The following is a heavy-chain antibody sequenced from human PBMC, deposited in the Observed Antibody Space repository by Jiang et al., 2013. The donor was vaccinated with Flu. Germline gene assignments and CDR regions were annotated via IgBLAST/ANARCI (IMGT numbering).Heavy chain of an antibody. CDR3: ARDEGTQVDWYFDL. J-gene: IGHJ2*01. Sequence: GPGLVKPSETLSLTCTVSGGSISNNYWNWVRQPPGKGLEWIGYISYSGTTNYNPSLKSRIAISVDTSKNHVSLKLASVTAADTAVYYCARDEGTQVDWYFDLWGRGTLVTVSS. V-gene: IGHV4-59*01. CDR1: GGSISNNY. CDR2: ISYSGTT. D-gene: IGHD1-1*01.